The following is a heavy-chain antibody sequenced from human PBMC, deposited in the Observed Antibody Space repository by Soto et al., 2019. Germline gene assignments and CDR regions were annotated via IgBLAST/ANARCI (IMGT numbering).Heavy chain of an antibody. V-gene: IGHV4-30-4*08. CDR1: GGSISSGDFF. CDR3: AGGGLYCSSTSCYYYYGMDV. J-gene: IGHJ6*02. D-gene: IGHD2-2*01. Sequence: SETLSLTCTVSGGSISSGDFFWHWIRQHPGKGLEWLGYIYYSGNTYYNPSLKGRVTISVDTSKNQFSLMLSSVTAADTAVYYCAGGGLYCSSTSCYYYYGMDVWGQGTTVTVSS. CDR2: IYYSGNT.